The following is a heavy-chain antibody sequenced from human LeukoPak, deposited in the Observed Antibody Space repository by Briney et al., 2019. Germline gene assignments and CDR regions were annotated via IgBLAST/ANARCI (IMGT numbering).Heavy chain of an antibody. D-gene: IGHD5-12*01. Sequence: GGSLRLSCTASGFTFGDYAMSWVRQAPGKGLEWVGFIRSKAYGGTTEYAASVKGRFTISRDDSKSIAYLQMNSLKTEDTAVYYCTRGVEDIVARTYYYYYMGVWGKGTTVTISS. CDR2: IRSKAYGGTT. CDR3: TRGVEDIVARTYYYYYMGV. CDR1: GFTFGDYA. V-gene: IGHV3-49*04. J-gene: IGHJ6*03.